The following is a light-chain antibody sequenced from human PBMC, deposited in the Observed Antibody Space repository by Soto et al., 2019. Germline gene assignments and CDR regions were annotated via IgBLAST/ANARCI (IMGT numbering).Light chain of an antibody. J-gene: IGKJ1*01. Sequence: EIVMTQSPATLSVSPGERATLSCRASQSVGSNLAWYQQKPGQPPRLLIYAASTRATGIPARFSGSGSGTEFTLTISSLQSEDFVAYYCQQYDKWVWTFGQGTKVEIK. CDR2: AAS. V-gene: IGKV3-15*01. CDR3: QQYDKWVWT. CDR1: QSVGSN.